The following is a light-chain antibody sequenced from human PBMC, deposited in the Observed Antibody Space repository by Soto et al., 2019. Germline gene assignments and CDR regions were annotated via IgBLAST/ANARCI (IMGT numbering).Light chain of an antibody. J-gene: IGLJ1*01. CDR1: SSDVGGYNY. CDR2: EVS. V-gene: IGLV2-14*01. CDR3: SSYTSSSTAYV. Sequence: ALTQPASVSGSPGQSIIISCTGTSSDVGGYNYVSWYQQHPGKAPKLMIYEVSNRPSGVSNRFSGSKSGNTASLTISGLQAEDEADYYRSSYTSSSTAYVFGTGTKVTVL.